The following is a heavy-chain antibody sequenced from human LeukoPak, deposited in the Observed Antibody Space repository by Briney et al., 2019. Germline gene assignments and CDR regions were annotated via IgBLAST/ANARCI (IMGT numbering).Heavy chain of an antibody. CDR1: GGSISSYY. CDR3: ARELTFAFDI. CDR2: IYYSGST. V-gene: IGHV4-59*01. J-gene: IGHJ3*02. Sequence: SDTLSLTCTVSGGSISSYYWSWIRQPPGKGLEWIGYIYYSGSTNYNPSLKSRVTISVDTSKNQFSLKLSSVTAADTAVYYCARELTFAFDIWGQGTMVTVSS.